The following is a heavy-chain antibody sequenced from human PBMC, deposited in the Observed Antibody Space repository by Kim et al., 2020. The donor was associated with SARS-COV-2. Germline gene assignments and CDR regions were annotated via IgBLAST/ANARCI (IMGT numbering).Heavy chain of an antibody. J-gene: IGHJ3*02. D-gene: IGHD3-16*01. CDR3: AHRPYYLKAFDI. Sequence: RYRPALKSRLTITKTTSKNQVVLTMTNMDPVDTATYYCAHRPYYLKAFDIWGQGTMVTVSS. V-gene: IGHV2-5*01.